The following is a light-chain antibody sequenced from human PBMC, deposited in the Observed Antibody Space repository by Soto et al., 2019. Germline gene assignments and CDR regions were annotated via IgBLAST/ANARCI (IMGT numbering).Light chain of an antibody. CDR2: AAS. J-gene: IGKJ1*01. V-gene: IGKV1-6*01. CDR1: QGIRNE. CDR3: LQDYNYPRT. Sequence: AIQMTQSPSSLSAFVGDRVTITCRASQGIRNELGWYQQRPGKAPKLLIYAASTLESGVPSRFSASGSGTDFTLTISSLRPEDDATYYCLQDYNYPRTFGQGTKVEIK.